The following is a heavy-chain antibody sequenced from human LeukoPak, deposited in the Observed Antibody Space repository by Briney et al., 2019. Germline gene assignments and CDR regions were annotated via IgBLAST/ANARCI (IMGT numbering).Heavy chain of an antibody. V-gene: IGHV3-21*01. CDR2: ISGNTYI. CDR3: ARDRGLGIAARPGDAFDM. Sequence: PGGSLRLSCAASGFTFSSYTMNWVRQAPGKGLEWVSSISGNTYIYYAGSLKGRFTISRDNAKNSLYLQMNSLRAEDTAVYYCARDRGLGIAARPGDAFDMWGQGTMVTTSS. D-gene: IGHD6-6*01. J-gene: IGHJ3*02. CDR1: GFTFSSYT.